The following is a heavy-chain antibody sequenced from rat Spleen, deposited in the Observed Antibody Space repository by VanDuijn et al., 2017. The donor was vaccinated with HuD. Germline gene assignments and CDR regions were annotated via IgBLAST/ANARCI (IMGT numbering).Heavy chain of an antibody. J-gene: IGHJ3*01. CDR3: ARHQGWFAY. V-gene: IGHV5-29*01. Sequence: EVQLVESGGGLVQPGRSLKLSCAASGFTFSNYGMAWVRQAPTKGLEWVATISYGDSSGHSSTYYRDSMKGRFTISRDNAKNTQYLQMDSLRSEDTATYYCARHQGWFAYWGQGTLVSVSS. CDR2: ISYGDSSGHSST. CDR1: GFTFSNYG.